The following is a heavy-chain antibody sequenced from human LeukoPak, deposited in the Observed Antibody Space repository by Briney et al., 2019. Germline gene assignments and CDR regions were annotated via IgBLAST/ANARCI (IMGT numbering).Heavy chain of an antibody. Sequence: GGSLRLSCAASGFTFSSYAMHWVRQAPGKGLEWVAVISYDGSNKYYADSVKGRFTISRDNSKNTLYLQMNSLRAEDTAVYYCARGWQGPDYWGQGTLVTVSS. V-gene: IGHV3-30-3*01. CDR3: ARGWQGPDY. J-gene: IGHJ4*02. CDR2: ISYDGSNK. CDR1: GFTFSSYA.